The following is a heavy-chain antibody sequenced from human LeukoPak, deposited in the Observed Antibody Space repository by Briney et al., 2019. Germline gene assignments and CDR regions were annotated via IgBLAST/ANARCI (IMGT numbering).Heavy chain of an antibody. D-gene: IGHD3-9*01. CDR1: GFTFSSYD. J-gene: IGHJ5*02. V-gene: IGHV3-13*01. Sequence: GGSLRLSCAASGFTFSSYDMHWVRQPTGKGLEWVSAIGTAGDTYYSDSVKGRFTISREDAKNSLYLQMNNLGAGDTAVYFCVRGHMLTGYYNFAWFDPWGQGTLVTVSS. CDR2: IGTAGDT. CDR3: VRGHMLTGYYNFAWFDP.